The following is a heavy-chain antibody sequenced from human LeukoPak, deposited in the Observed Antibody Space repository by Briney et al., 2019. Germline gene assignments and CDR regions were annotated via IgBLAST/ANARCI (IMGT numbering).Heavy chain of an antibody. Sequence: GRSLRLSCAASGFTFSSYGMHWVRQAPGKGLEWVAVISYDGSNKYYADSVKGRFTISRDNAKNSLYLQMNSLRAEDTAVYYCAREIGFDTSGFDYWGQGTLVTVSS. CDR3: AREIGFDTSGFDY. CDR1: GFTFSSYG. J-gene: IGHJ4*02. D-gene: IGHD3-9*01. CDR2: ISYDGSNK. V-gene: IGHV3-30*03.